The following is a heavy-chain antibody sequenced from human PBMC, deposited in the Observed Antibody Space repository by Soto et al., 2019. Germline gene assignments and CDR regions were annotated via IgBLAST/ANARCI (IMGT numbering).Heavy chain of an antibody. CDR3: AYGIDYESIWGSYLGYMDV. V-gene: IGHV2-5*02. J-gene: IGHJ6*03. Sequence: SPAAPVNHTQTLTLTCTFSVFSLSTSGVGVGWIRQPPGKALEWLALIYWDDDKRYSPSLTSRLTITKHTSKNKVVITMTTMDPVDTATYYCAYGIDYESIWGSYLGYMDVWGKGTTVTVS. CDR2: IYWDDDK. CDR1: VFSLSTSGVG. D-gene: IGHD3-16*01.